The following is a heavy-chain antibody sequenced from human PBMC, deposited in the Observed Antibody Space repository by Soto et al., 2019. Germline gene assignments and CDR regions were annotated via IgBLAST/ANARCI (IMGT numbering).Heavy chain of an antibody. CDR1: GGSISSGGYY. CDR2: IYYSGST. J-gene: IGHJ6*02. CDR3: ARDGIVYYDSRGPIYYYYGMDV. Sequence: SETLSLTCTVSGGSISSGGYYWSWIRQHPGKGLEWIGYIYYSGSTYYNPSLKSRVTISVDTSKNQFSLKLSSVTAADTAVYYCARDGIVYYDSRGPIYYYYGMDVWGQGTTVTVSS. V-gene: IGHV4-31*03. D-gene: IGHD3-22*01.